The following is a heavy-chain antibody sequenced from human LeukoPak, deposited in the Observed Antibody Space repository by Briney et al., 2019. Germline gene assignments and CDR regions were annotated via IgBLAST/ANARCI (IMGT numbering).Heavy chain of an antibody. CDR1: GFTFDDYA. Sequence: PGRSLRLSCAASGFTFDDYAMHWVRQAPGKGLEWVSGISWNSGSIGYADSVKGRFTIPRDNAKNSLYLQMNSLRAEDTALYYCAKDRYSSGYYGMDVWGQGTTVTVSS. D-gene: IGHD6-19*01. CDR2: ISWNSGSI. CDR3: AKDRYSSGYYGMDV. J-gene: IGHJ6*02. V-gene: IGHV3-9*01.